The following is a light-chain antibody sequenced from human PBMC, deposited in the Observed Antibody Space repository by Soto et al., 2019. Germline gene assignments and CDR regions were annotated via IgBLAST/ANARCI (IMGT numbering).Light chain of an antibody. CDR2: GAS. V-gene: IGKV3-15*01. CDR1: QSVNSN. J-gene: IGKJ4*01. Sequence: EKVMTQSPAALSVSPGERATLSCRASQSVNSNLAWYQQKAGQAPRLLLYGASTRATGIPARFSGSASGTEFTLTISSLQSEDSAVYYCQQYNDWPLTFGGGTMVEI. CDR3: QQYNDWPLT.